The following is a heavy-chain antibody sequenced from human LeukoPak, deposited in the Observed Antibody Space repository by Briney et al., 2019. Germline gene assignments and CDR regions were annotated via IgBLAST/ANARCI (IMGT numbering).Heavy chain of an antibody. CDR2: IYYSGST. Sequence: PSETLSLTCTVSGGSISSYYWSRIRQPPGKGLEWIGYIYYSGSTNYNPSLKSRVTISVDTSKNQFSLKLSSVTAADTAVYYCARDPGGYYYMDVWGKGTTVTVSS. J-gene: IGHJ6*03. V-gene: IGHV4-59*01. CDR3: ARDPGGYYYMDV. D-gene: IGHD3-16*01. CDR1: GGSISSYY.